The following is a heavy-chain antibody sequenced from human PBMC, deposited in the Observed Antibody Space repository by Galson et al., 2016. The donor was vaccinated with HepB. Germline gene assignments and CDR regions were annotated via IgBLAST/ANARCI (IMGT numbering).Heavy chain of an antibody. CDR1: GFALSSFN. J-gene: IGHJ5*01. CDR3: AQEVGWLRFAFGS. CDR2: ISSSRNTI. D-gene: IGHD5-12*01. Sequence: SLRLSCAASGFALSSFNMNWVRQTPGKGLEWISYISSSRNTIDYADSVKGRFTISRAEAKNTLYLQMNNLSVGDTAIYHCAQEVGWLRFAFGSWGQGTLVTVSS. V-gene: IGHV3-48*03.